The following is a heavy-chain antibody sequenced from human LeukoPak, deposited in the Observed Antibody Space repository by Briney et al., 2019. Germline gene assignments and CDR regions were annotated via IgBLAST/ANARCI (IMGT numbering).Heavy chain of an antibody. Sequence: PGGSLRLSCAASGFTVSSNYMSWVRQAPGKGLEWVSVIYSGGSTYYADSVKGRFTISRDNSKNTLYLQMNSLRAEDTAVYYCAGDSSSRNDYYYYGMDVWGQGTTVTVSS. D-gene: IGHD6-13*01. J-gene: IGHJ6*02. CDR2: IYSGGST. V-gene: IGHV3-66*01. CDR1: GFTVSSNY. CDR3: AGDSSSRNDYYYYGMDV.